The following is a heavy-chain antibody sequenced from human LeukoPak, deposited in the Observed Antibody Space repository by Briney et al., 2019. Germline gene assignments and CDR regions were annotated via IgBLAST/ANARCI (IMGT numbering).Heavy chain of an antibody. Sequence: PGGSLRLSCAAFGFSFSTYDMNWVRQAPGKGLEWVSYIDTSGRRIYYADSVKGRLTISGDNARNSLSVQMNSLRAEDTAVYYCVRGTLDYDYSGYAFDIWGLGTMVTVSS. D-gene: IGHD3-22*01. CDR3: VRGTLDYDYSGYAFDI. CDR1: GFSFSTYD. V-gene: IGHV3-48*03. J-gene: IGHJ3*02. CDR2: IDTSGRRI.